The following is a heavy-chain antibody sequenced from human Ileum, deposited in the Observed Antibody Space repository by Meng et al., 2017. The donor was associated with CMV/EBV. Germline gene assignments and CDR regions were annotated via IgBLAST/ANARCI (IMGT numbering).Heavy chain of an antibody. CDR1: GGNISNSETYH. Sequence: SGGNISNSETYHWAWIRQPPRRAQAWIGDIYYTGRTQYNASLGSRLTVSVDTSKNQFSLELTSVTAADTAVYYCARWRSSGWYYVDYWGPGILVTVSS. CDR3: ARWRSSGWYYVDY. J-gene: IGHJ4*02. CDR2: IYYTGRT. D-gene: IGHD6-19*01. V-gene: IGHV4-39*07.